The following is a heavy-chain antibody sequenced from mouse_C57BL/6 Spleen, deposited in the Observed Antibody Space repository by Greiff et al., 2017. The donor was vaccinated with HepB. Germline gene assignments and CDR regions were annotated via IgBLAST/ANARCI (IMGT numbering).Heavy chain of an antibody. CDR3: ARSLDSSGLDY. J-gene: IGHJ2*01. CDR1: GYAFTNYL. D-gene: IGHD3-2*02. V-gene: IGHV1-54*01. CDR2: INPGSGGT. Sequence: VQLQQSGAELVRPGTSVKVSCKASGYAFTNYLIEWVKQRPGQGLEWIGVINPGSGGTNYNEKFKGKATLTADKSSSTAYMQLSSLTSEDSAVYFCARSLDSSGLDYWGQGTTLTVSS.